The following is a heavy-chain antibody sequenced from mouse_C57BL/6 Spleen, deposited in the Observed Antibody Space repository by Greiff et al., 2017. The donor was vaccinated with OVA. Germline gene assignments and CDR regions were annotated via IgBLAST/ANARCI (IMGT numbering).Heavy chain of an antibody. CDR1: GFTFSSYA. CDR2: ISAGGSYT. V-gene: IGHV5-4*01. J-gene: IGHJ2*01. Sequence: EVQRVESGGGLVKPGGSLKLSCAASGFTFSSYAMSWVRQTPEKRLEWVATISAGGSYTYYPDNVKGRCTISRDNAKNTLYLQMRHLKSEDTAVYYCARGRVSYYFDDWGKGTTLTVSS. CDR3: ARGRVSYYFDD.